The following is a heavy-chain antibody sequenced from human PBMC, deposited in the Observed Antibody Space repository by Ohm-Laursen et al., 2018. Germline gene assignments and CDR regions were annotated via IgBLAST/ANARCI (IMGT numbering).Heavy chain of an antibody. CDR2: IYSGGST. CDR3: ASLDGMDV. J-gene: IGHJ6*02. Sequence: SLRLSCAASGFTVSSNSMSWVRQAPGKGLEWVSVIYSGGSTYYADSVKGGFTISRDYSKNTLFLQMNSLRAEDTAVYYCASLDGMDVWGQGTAVTVSS. CDR1: GFTVSSNS. V-gene: IGHV3-66*01.